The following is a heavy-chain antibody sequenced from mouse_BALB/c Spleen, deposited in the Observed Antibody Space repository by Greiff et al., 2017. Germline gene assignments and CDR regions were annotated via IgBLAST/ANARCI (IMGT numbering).Heavy chain of an antibody. J-gene: IGHJ3*01. CDR2: ISYSGST. CDR3: AREWFAY. Sequence: VQLQESGPGLVKPSQSLSLTCTVTGYSITSDYAWNWIRQFPGNKLEWMGYISYSGSTSYNPSLKSRISITRDTSKNQFFLQLNSVTTEDTATYYCAREWFAYWGQGTLVTVSA. V-gene: IGHV3-2*02. CDR1: GYSITSDYA.